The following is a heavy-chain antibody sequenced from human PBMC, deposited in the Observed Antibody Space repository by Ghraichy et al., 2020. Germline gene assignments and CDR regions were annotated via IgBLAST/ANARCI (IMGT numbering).Heavy chain of an antibody. CDR3: SRERTTGNTPDVFDV. CDR2: TYYRSKWNS. Sequence: SETLSLTCAISGDSVSSDSAAWNWIRQSPSRGLEWLGRTYYRSKWNSDYAVSVRSRIIINPDTSKNQFSLQLNSVTPEDTAMYYCSRERTTGNTPDVFDVWGLGTMVTVSS. J-gene: IGHJ3*01. V-gene: IGHV6-1*01. CDR1: GDSVSSDSAA. D-gene: IGHD2-8*02.